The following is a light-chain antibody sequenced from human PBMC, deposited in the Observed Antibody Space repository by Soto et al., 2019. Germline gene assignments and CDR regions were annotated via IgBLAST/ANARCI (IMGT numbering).Light chain of an antibody. CDR1: SSNIGNNY. CDR3: GTWDSSRSSVV. Sequence: QSVLTQPTSVSAAPGQKVTISCSGSSSNIGNNYVSWYQQLPGTAPKLLIYDNNKRPSGIPDRFSGSKSGTSATLGITRLQTGDEADYYCGTWDSSRSSVVFGGGTKLTVL. CDR2: DNN. V-gene: IGLV1-51*01. J-gene: IGLJ2*01.